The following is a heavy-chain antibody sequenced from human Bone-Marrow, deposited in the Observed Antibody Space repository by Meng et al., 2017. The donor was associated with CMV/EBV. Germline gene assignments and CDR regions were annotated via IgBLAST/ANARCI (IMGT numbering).Heavy chain of an antibody. Sequence: GSLRLSCAASGFTFSSYAMHWVRQAPGKGLEWVAVISYDGSNKYYADSVKGRFTISRDNSKNTLYLQMNSLRAEDTAVYYCARDKPDSSGNDAFDIWGQGKMVTVSS. J-gene: IGHJ3*02. CDR2: ISYDGSNK. CDR3: ARDKPDSSGNDAFDI. D-gene: IGHD3-22*01. V-gene: IGHV3-30-3*01. CDR1: GFTFSSYA.